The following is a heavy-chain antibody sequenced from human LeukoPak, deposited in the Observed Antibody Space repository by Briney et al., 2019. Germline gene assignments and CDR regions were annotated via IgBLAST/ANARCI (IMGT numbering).Heavy chain of an antibody. CDR1: GYTFTRNY. J-gene: IGHJ4*02. CDR3: AREDADYTFSFDF. Sequence: GASVKVSCKASGYTFTRNYMHWVRQAPGQGRAWMGIINPRGGSTTYAQKFQGRLTMTRDTSTSTVYMELSSLRSEDTAVYYCAREDADYTFSFDFWGQGTLVTVSS. V-gene: IGHV1-46*01. CDR2: INPRGGST. D-gene: IGHD4-17*01.